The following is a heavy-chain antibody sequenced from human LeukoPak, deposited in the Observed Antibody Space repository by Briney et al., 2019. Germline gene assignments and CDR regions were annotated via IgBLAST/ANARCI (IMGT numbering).Heavy chain of an antibody. CDR3: ATDGRPYYYYGVDV. V-gene: IGHV1-24*01. CDR1: GYTLTELS. J-gene: IGHJ6*02. Sequence: ASVKVSCKVSGYTLTELSLHWVRQAPGKGLEWMGGFDPEDGETIYAQKFQGRVTMTEDTSTGTAYMELSSLRSEDTAVYYCATDGRPYYYYGVDVWGQGTTVTVSS. CDR2: FDPEDGET.